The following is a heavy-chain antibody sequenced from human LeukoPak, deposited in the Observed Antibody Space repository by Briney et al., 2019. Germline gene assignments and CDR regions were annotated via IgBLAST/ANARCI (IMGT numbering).Heavy chain of an antibody. CDR3: ARAFLTTGSGYTFDY. Sequence: GVSLRLYCAASGFTFNSYDMNWVRQAPGKGLEWVSYINSGGGKIHYADSVQGRFTMSRDNAKTSLSLQMDSLRAGDTAVYYCARAFLTTGSGYTFDYWGQGTLVTVSS. D-gene: IGHD3-10*01. V-gene: IGHV3-48*03. CDR1: GFTFNSYD. CDR2: INSGGGKI. J-gene: IGHJ4*02.